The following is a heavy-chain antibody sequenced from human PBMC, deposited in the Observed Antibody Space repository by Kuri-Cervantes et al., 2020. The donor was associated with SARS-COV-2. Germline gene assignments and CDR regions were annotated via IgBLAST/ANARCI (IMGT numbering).Heavy chain of an antibody. CDR3: AGFLKGIVGGKKYYFDY. CDR1: GYSISSGYY. V-gene: IGHV4-38-2*01. Sequence: SETLSLTCAVSGYSISSGYYWGWIRQPPGKGLEWIGSIYHSGSTYYNPSLKSRVTISVDTSKNQFSLKLSSVPAADTAVYYCAGFLKGIVGGKKYYFDYWGQGTLVTVSS. D-gene: IGHD3-16*01. CDR2: IYHSGST. J-gene: IGHJ4*02.